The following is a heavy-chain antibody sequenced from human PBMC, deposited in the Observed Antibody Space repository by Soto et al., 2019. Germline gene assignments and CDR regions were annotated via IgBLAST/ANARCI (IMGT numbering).Heavy chain of an antibody. J-gene: IGHJ4*02. CDR2: IHDSGAI. D-gene: IGHD4-4*01. Sequence: QVQLQESGPGLVKPSETLSLTCTVSGGSISPYYWHWIRQPPGKGLEWIGYIHDSGAIYYNPSLNSRLVLSIDMSKRQFSLRLNPVTAADTAVYYCAREYSSFDYWGRGAPVTVSS. CDR1: GGSISPYY. CDR3: AREYSSFDY. V-gene: IGHV4-59*01.